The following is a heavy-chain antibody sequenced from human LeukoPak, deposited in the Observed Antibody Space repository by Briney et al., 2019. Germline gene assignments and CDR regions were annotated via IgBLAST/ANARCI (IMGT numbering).Heavy chain of an antibody. CDR1: GYTFTGYY. J-gene: IGHJ4*02. Sequence: ASVKVSCKASGYTFTGYYMHWVRQAPGQGLEWMGWINPNSGGTNYAQKFQGRVTMTRDTSISTAYMELSRLRSDDTAVYYCARYSGYDWVYARYWGQGTLVTVSS. D-gene: IGHD5-12*01. V-gene: IGHV1-2*02. CDR3: ARYSGYDWVYARY. CDR2: INPNSGGT.